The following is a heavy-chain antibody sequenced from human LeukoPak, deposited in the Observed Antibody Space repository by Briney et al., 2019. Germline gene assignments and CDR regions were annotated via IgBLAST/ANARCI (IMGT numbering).Heavy chain of an antibody. D-gene: IGHD3-9*01. CDR3: ARQYSDILTGYHRGELYWYFDL. J-gene: IGHJ2*01. CDR2: LYYSGST. V-gene: IGHV4-39*01. Sequence: PSETLSLTCTVSGDSISSSSYYWGWIRQPPGKGLEWLGSLYYSGSTYYNPSLKSRVTISVDTSKNQFSLKLSSVTAADTAVYYCARQYSDILTGYHRGELYWYFDLWGRGTLVTVSS. CDR1: GDSISSSSYY.